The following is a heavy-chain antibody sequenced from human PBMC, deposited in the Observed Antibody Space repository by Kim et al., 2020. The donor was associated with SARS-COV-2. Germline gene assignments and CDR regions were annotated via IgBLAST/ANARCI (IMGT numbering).Heavy chain of an antibody. CDR1: GYTFTSYG. V-gene: IGHV1-18*01. D-gene: IGHD2-2*01. Sequence: ASVKVSCKASGYTFTSYGISWVRQAPGQGLEWMGWISAYNGNTNYAQKLQGRVTMTTDTSTSTAYMELRSLRSDDTAVYYCARLGDIVVVPAAMLVLGADNWFDPWGQGTLVTVSS. J-gene: IGHJ5*02. CDR3: ARLGDIVVVPAAMLVLGADNWFDP. CDR2: ISAYNGNT.